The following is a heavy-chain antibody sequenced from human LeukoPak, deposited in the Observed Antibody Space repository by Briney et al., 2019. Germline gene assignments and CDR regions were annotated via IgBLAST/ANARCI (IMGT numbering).Heavy chain of an antibody. CDR3: ARAGGYSSSWSGWAFDI. J-gene: IGHJ3*02. D-gene: IGHD6-13*01. V-gene: IGHV4-59*01. CDR1: GGSISSYY. Sequence: SETLSLAWTVAGGSISSYYWSWIRQPPGKGLEWIGYIYYSGSTNYNPTLKSRITISVDTSKNQFSLKLSSVTAADTAVYYCARAGGYSSSWSGWAFDIWGQGTMVTVSS. CDR2: IYYSGST.